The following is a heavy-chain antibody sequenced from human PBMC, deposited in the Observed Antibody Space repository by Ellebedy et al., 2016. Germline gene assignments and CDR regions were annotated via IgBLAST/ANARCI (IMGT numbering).Heavy chain of an antibody. Sequence: GESLKISCAASGFTFSTYWMHWVRQAPGKGLVWVSRLNSDETTTDYADSVTGRFTTSRDNAKNTLFLQMNSLVAEDTAVYYCARGIAGDPSAIDHWGQGILVTVSS. V-gene: IGHV3-74*01. D-gene: IGHD7-27*01. J-gene: IGHJ4*02. CDR3: ARGIAGDPSAIDH. CDR1: GFTFSTYW. CDR2: LNSDETTT.